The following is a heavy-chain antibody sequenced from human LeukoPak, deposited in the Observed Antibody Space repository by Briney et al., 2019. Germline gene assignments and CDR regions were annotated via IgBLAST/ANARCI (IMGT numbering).Heavy chain of an antibody. CDR2: MNPNSGNT. CDR1: GYTFTSCD. V-gene: IGHV1-8*01. CDR3: TRGSSGRRDN. Sequence: ASVKVSCRASGYTFTSCDINWVRQATGQGLEWMGWMNPNSGNTGYGQSFQGRITMTRDISIGTACMELSNLTSEDTAIYYCTRGSSGRRDNWGQGTLVTVSA. J-gene: IGHJ4*02. D-gene: IGHD6-19*01.